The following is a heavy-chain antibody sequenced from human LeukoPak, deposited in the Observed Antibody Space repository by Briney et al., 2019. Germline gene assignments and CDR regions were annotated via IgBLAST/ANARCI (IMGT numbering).Heavy chain of an antibody. J-gene: IGHJ4*02. CDR1: GYTFTGYY. CDR3: ARDFGVVIINFDY. Sequence: ASVRVSFKASGYTFTGYYMYWVRQGPGQGLEWMGWINPNSGGTNYAQKFQGRVTMTRDTSISTAYMELSRLRSDDTAVYYCARDFGVVIINFDYWGQGTLVTVSS. CDR2: INPNSGGT. D-gene: IGHD3-3*01. V-gene: IGHV1-2*02.